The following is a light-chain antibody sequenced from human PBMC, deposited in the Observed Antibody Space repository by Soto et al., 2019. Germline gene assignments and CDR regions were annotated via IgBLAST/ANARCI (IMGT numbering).Light chain of an antibody. CDR1: SSDVGGYNY. CDR3: CSYAGNSLWV. Sequence: QSVLTQPRSVSGSPGXSVTISCTGTSSDVGGYNYVSWYQQHPGKAPKLMIYDVSKWPSGVPDRFSGSKSGNTASLTISGLQAEDEADYYCCSYAGNSLWVFGGGTKVTVL. J-gene: IGLJ3*02. V-gene: IGLV2-11*01. CDR2: DVS.